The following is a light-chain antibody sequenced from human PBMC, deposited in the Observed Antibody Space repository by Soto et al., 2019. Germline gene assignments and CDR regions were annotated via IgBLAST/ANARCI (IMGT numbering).Light chain of an antibody. V-gene: IGKV1D-12*01. CDR3: QQANSFPIT. J-gene: IGKJ5*01. CDR1: QGITNR. Sequence: DIQFTPSPSSVSASVGDRVTITCRASQGITNRLAWYQQKPGRAPKLLIYEASSLQSGVPSRISGSGSGTDFTLTISSLQPEDFATYYCQQANSFPITFGQGTRLEIK. CDR2: EAS.